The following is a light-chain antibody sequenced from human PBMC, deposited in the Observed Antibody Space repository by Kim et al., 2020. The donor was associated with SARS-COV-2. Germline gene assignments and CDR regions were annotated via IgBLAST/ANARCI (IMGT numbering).Light chain of an antibody. CDR2: GAA. CDR3: QQYGSSPPII. V-gene: IGKV3-20*01. Sequence: PGERATLCCRASQSVSSSYLAWYQQKPGQAPRLLIDGAASRATGIPERFSGSGSGTDFTLTISRLEPEDFAVYYCQQYGSSPPIIFGQGTRLEIK. J-gene: IGKJ5*01. CDR1: QSVSSSY.